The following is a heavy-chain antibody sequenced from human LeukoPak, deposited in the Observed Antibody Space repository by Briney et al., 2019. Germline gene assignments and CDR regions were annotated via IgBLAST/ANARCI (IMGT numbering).Heavy chain of an antibody. CDR3: ARDPITIFGVVIRNWFDP. V-gene: IGHV1-2*02. CDR2: INPNSGGT. J-gene: IGHJ5*02. Sequence: ASVKVSRKASGYTFTGYYMHWVRQAPGQGLEWMGWINPNSGGTNYAQKFQGRVTMTRDTSISTAYMELSRLRSDDTAVYYCARDPITIFGVVIRNWFDPWGQGTLVTVSS. D-gene: IGHD3-3*01. CDR1: GYTFTGYY.